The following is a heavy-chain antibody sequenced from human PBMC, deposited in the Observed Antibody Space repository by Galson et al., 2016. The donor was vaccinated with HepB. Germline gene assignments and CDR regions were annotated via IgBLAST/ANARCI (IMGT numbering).Heavy chain of an antibody. V-gene: IGHV3-33*01. CDR1: GFTFSDYG. J-gene: IGHJ4*02. CDR2: IWYDGTTK. Sequence: SLRLSCAASGFTFSDYGFHWVRQTPGKGLEWVAVIWYDGTTKYYADSVKGRFTISRDNSKNTVYLQMNSLRVEDTAVYYCVRDHQEYYDILTGYYSLLYWGQGTLVAVSS. CDR3: VRDHQEYYDILTGYYSLLY. D-gene: IGHD3-9*01.